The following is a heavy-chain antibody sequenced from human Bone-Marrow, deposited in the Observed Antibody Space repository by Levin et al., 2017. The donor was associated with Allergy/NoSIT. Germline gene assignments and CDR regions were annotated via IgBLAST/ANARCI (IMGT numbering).Heavy chain of an antibody. D-gene: IGHD4-23*01. CDR3: AKGIGYGDKSGVDY. J-gene: IGHJ4*02. Sequence: PGESLKISCKGSGHTFTDFYMHWVRQAPGQGLEWVGWINPNSGDTNYAQKFQGRVTMTRDTSISTAYMALSSLTSDETAVYYCAKGIGYGDKSGVDYWGQGTLVTVSS. CDR2: INPNSGDT. V-gene: IGHV1-2*02. CDR1: GHTFTDFY.